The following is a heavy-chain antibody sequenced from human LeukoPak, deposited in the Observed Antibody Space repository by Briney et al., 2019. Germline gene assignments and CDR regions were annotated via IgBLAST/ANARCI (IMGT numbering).Heavy chain of an antibody. CDR2: ISSSSSYI. J-gene: IGHJ5*02. CDR1: GFTFSSYS. Sequence: GGSLRLSCAASGFTFSSYSMNWVRQAPGKGLEWVPSISSSSSYIYNADSVKGRFTISRDNAKSSLYLQMNSLRAEDTAVYYCARGDTAMARRAHWFDPWGQGTLVTVSS. V-gene: IGHV3-21*01. D-gene: IGHD5-18*01. CDR3: ARGDTAMARRAHWFDP.